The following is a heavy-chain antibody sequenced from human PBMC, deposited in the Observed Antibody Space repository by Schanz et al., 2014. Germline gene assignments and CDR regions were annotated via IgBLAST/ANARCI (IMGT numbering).Heavy chain of an antibody. CDR1: GFSFSSYS. J-gene: IGHJ4*02. V-gene: IGHV3-23*01. CDR2: ISGSGGST. CDR3: ASPSGYSDYGTYFDF. Sequence: EVQLLESGGGLVQPGGSLRLSCAASGFSFSSYSMNWVRQAPGKGLEWVSGISGSGGSTYYADSVKGRFTISRDNSRNTLYLQMNSLRTEDTAVYYCASPSGYSDYGTYFDFWGQGTLXTVSS. D-gene: IGHD5-12*01.